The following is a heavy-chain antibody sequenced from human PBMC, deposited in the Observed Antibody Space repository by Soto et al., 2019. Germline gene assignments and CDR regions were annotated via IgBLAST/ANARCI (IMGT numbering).Heavy chain of an antibody. CDR3: ASPKIAFYNWFDP. CDR2: IYYSGST. V-gene: IGHV4-59*05. D-gene: IGHD3-3*02. CDR1: GGSISSYY. J-gene: IGHJ5*02. Sequence: SETLSLTCTVSGGSISSYYWSWIRQPPGKGLEWIGSIYYSGSTYYNPSLKSRVTISVDTSKNQFSLKLSSVTAADTAVYYCASPKIAFYNWFDPWGQGTQVTVSS.